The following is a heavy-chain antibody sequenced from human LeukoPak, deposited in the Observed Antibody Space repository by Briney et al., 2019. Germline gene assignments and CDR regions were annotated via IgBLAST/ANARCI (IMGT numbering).Heavy chain of an antibody. J-gene: IGHJ4*02. D-gene: IGHD3-9*01. CDR2: IYYSGST. Sequence: PSETLSLTCTVSGGSISSYYWSWIRQPPGKGLERIGYIYYSGSTNYNPSLKSRVTISVDTSKNQFSLKLSSVTAADTAVYYCARQAYYDILTGYTPLVNWGQGNLVTVSS. V-gene: IGHV4-59*08. CDR1: GGSISSYY. CDR3: ARQAYYDILTGYTPLVN.